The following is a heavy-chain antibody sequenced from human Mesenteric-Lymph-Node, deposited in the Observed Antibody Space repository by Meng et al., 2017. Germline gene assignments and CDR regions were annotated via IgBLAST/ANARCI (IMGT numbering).Heavy chain of an antibody. J-gene: IGHJ4*02. V-gene: IGHV3-23*01. CDR1: GFIFSGYA. Sequence: GESLKISCAASGFIFSGYAMSWVRQVPGRGLEWVSAISGNGVTTKYADSVKGRFTIARDNSKNTVYLQMNSLRVDDTAVYFCASETWAVAGPCFWGQGTLVTVSS. CDR2: ISGNGVTT. CDR3: ASETWAVAGPCF. D-gene: IGHD6-19*01.